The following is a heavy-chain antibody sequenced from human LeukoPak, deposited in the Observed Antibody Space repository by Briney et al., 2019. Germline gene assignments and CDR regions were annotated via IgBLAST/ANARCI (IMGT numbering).Heavy chain of an antibody. CDR1: GVSISTYY. J-gene: IGHJ4*02. V-gene: IGHV4-59*01. D-gene: IGHD1-26*01. Sequence: PSETLSLTCSVSGVSISTYYWIWIRQPPAKGLEWMGFFSYSGSTKYNPSLKSRVTMSVDTSKNQFSLKLSSVTAADTAVYCCARMYSGTSYYFDYWGQGTLGTVSS. CDR3: ARMYSGTSYYFDY. CDR2: FSYSGST.